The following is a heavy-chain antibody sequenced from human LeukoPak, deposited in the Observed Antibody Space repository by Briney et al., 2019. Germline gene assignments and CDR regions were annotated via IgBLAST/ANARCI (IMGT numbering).Heavy chain of an antibody. CDR1: GFTFDDYA. D-gene: IGHD4-17*01. Sequence: GRSLRLXCAASGFTFDDYAMHWVRQAPGKGLEWVPGISWNSGSIGYADSVKGRFTISRDNAKNSLYLQMNSLRAEDMALYYCAKDAAAVTRYYFDYWGQGTLVTVSS. V-gene: IGHV3-9*03. CDR2: ISWNSGSI. J-gene: IGHJ4*02. CDR3: AKDAAAVTRYYFDY.